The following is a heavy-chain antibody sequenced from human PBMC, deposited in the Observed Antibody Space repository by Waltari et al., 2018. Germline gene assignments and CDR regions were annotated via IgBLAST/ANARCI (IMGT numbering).Heavy chain of an antibody. CDR2: IGSSSIFK. D-gene: IGHD6-19*01. J-gene: IGHJ6*02. Sequence: EVQLVESGGGLVKPGGSLRRSLVASGLKFSACAMNLVRQAPGKGLEWVSSIGSSSIFKDYADSVRGRFTVSRDNAKNTLYLQMDTLRAEDTAVYYCAREGAEQWVVEDYGMDVWGQGTTVTVSS. CDR1: GLKFSACA. V-gene: IGHV3-21*02. CDR3: AREGAEQWVVEDYGMDV.